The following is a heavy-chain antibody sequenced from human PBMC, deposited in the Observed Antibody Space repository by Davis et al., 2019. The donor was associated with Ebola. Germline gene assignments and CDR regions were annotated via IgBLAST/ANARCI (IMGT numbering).Heavy chain of an antibody. V-gene: IGHV1-2*02. D-gene: IGHD2/OR15-2a*01. Sequence: ASVKVSCKASGYTFTGYYIHWVRQAPGQGLEWMGWINPNSGGTNYAQKFQGRVTMTRDTSISTDYMELSRLRSDDTAVYYCASKDPQYYYYGMDVWGQGTTVTVS. CDR1: GYTFTGYY. CDR3: ASKDPQYYYYGMDV. CDR2: INPNSGGT. J-gene: IGHJ6*02.